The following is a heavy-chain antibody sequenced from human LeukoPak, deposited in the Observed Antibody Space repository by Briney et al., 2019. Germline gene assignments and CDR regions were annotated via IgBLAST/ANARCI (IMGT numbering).Heavy chain of an antibody. CDR2: ISGDGGST. D-gene: IGHD5-18*01. CDR1: GFTFDNYA. J-gene: IGHJ4*02. Sequence: GGSLRLSCAASGFTFDNYAMRWVRQAPGKGLEWVSLISGDGGSTYYADSVKGRFTISRDNSKNSLYLQMNSLRTEDTALYYCAKDISYGYGLFDYWGQGTLVTVSS. CDR3: AKDISYGYGLFDY. V-gene: IGHV3-43*02.